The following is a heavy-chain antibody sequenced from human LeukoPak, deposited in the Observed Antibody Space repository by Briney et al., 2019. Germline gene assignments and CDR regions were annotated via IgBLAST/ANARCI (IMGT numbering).Heavy chain of an antibody. D-gene: IGHD1-26*01. CDR2: IYTSGST. CDR3: ARGGIVGATRNAFDI. CDR1: GGSISSYY. V-gene: IGHV4-4*07. J-gene: IGHJ3*02. Sequence: SETLSLTCTVSGGSISSYYWSWIRQPAGKGLEWIGRIYTSGSTNYNPSLKSRVTMSVDTSKNQFSLKLSSVTAADTAVYYCARGGIVGATRNAFDIWGQGTMVTVSS.